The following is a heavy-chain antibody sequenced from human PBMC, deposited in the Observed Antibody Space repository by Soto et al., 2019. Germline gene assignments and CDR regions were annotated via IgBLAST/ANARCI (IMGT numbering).Heavy chain of an antibody. CDR1: GGSISSGGYY. J-gene: IGHJ4*02. Sequence: PSETLSLTCTVSGGSISSGGYYWSWIRQHPGKGLEWIGYIYYSGSTYYNPSLKSRVTISVDTSKNQFSLKLSSVTAADTAVYYCAREGRGYCSGGSCYFIHYWGQGTLVTVSS. V-gene: IGHV4-31*03. CDR2: IYYSGST. D-gene: IGHD2-15*01. CDR3: AREGRGYCSGGSCYFIHY.